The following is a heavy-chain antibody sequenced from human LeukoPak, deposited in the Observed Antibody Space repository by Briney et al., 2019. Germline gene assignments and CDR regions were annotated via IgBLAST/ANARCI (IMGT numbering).Heavy chain of an antibody. D-gene: IGHD3-3*02. CDR1: GVSISSGGYY. CDR3: ARVVAGLAALDV. Sequence: PSETLSLTCSASGVSISSGGYYWSWLRQHPGKGLEWIGYIFFSGSTYYNPYLKSRVNISVDTSENHFSLKVTSVTAADTAVYYCARVVAGLAALDVWGQGTLVTVSS. CDR2: IFFSGST. V-gene: IGHV4-31*03. J-gene: IGHJ3*01.